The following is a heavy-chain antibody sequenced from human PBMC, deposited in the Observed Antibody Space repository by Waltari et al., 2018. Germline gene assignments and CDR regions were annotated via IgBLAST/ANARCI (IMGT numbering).Heavy chain of an antibody. D-gene: IGHD3-10*01. Sequence: QVQLVESGGGVVQPGRSLRLSCAASGFTFSSHVLHWVRHAPGRGLEGVAMIADDGSRKYYGESEKGRFTISRDNSKSTGFLQMDRLSPEDTGVYYCARDYYGSRTYSTGMDVWGQGTTVTVTS. V-gene: IGHV3-30*03. J-gene: IGHJ6*02. CDR2: IADDGSRK. CDR3: ARDYYGSRTYSTGMDV. CDR1: GFTFSSHV.